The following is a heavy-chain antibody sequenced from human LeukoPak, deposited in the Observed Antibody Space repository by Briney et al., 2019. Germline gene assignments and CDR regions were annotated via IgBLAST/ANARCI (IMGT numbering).Heavy chain of an antibody. CDR1: GGSFSGYY. V-gene: IGHV4-34*01. Sequence: LETLSLTCAVYGGSFSGYYWSWIRQPPGKGLEWIGEINHSGSTNYNPSLKSRVTISVDTSKNQFSLKLSSVTAADTAVYYCARGPYYYDSSGYRYWGQGTLVTVSS. CDR3: ARGPYYYDSSGYRY. J-gene: IGHJ4*02. D-gene: IGHD3-22*01. CDR2: INHSGST.